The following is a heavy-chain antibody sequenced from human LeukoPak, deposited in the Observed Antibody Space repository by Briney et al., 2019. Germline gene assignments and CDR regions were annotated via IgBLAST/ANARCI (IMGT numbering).Heavy chain of an antibody. CDR2: IYYSGST. Sequence: PSETLSLTCTVSGGSISSYYWSWIRQPPGKGLEWIGYIYYSGSTNYNPSLKSRITMSVDTSKNQFSLKLSSVTAADTAVYHCARQVGVTGTTDYFDYWGQGTLVTVSS. J-gene: IGHJ4*02. D-gene: IGHD1-20*01. CDR1: GGSISSYY. CDR3: ARQVGVTGTTDYFDY. V-gene: IGHV4-59*08.